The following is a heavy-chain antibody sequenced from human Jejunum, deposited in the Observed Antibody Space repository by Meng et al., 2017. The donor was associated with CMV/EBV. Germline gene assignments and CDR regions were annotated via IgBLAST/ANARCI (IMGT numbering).Heavy chain of an antibody. V-gene: IGHV4-4*07. Sequence: QGRLQESAPGLWNSSAPLSRPCFASAGSICGYYWSWIRQPAGKGLEWIGRIYTSGSTHYNPSLKSRLTMSVDLSNNQISLKLRSVTAADTAVYYCARESGSYYWFDPWGQGTLVTVSS. CDR2: IYTSGST. CDR1: AGSICGYY. CDR3: ARESGSYYWFDP. D-gene: IGHD1-26*01. J-gene: IGHJ5*02.